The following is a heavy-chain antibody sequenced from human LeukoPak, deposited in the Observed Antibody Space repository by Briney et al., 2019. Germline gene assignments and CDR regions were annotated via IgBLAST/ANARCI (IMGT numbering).Heavy chain of an antibody. J-gene: IGHJ4*02. V-gene: IGHV3-66*01. CDR1: GFTVSSNY. CDR3: AREMWDSYGYVDY. CDR2: IYSGGST. Sequence: HPGGSLRLSCAASGFTVSSNYMSWVRQAPGKGLEWVSVIYSGGSTYYADSVKGRFTISRDNSKNTLYLQMNSLRAEDTAVYYCAREMWDSYGYVDYWGQGTLVTVSS. D-gene: IGHD5-18*01.